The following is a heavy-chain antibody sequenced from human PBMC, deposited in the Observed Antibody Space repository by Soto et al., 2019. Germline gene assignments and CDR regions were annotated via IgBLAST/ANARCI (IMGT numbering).Heavy chain of an antibody. J-gene: IGHJ4*02. CDR3: ARDQRGVTRSSSSPGY. V-gene: IGHV1-18*04. CDR2: ISADNGNT. Sequence: QVQLVQSGAEVKKPGASVKVSCKASGYTFTSYGISWVRQAPGQGREWMGWISADNGNTNYAQKRQGRVTMTTDTSKSTAYIELRSLRSDDTAVYYCARDQRGVTRSSSSPGYWGKGTLVTVSS. D-gene: IGHD6-6*01. CDR1: GYTFTSYG.